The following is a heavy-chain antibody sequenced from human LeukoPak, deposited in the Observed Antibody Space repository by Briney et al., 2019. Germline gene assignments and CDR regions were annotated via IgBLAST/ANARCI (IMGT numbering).Heavy chain of an antibody. CDR1: GYTFTSYG. CDR2: ISAYNGNT. CDR3: ARDVIAVAGYDWFDP. V-gene: IGHV1-18*01. Sequence: ASVTVSCKASGYTFTSYGISWVRQAPGQGLEWVGWISAYNGNTNYAQKLQGRVTMTTDTSTSTAYMELRSLRSDDTAVYYCARDVIAVAGYDWFDPWGQGTLVTVSS. D-gene: IGHD6-19*01. J-gene: IGHJ5*02.